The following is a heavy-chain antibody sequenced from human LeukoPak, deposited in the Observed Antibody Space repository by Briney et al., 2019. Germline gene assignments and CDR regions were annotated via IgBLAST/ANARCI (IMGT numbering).Heavy chain of an antibody. CDR2: ISAYNGNT. CDR1: GYTFTSYG. J-gene: IGHJ5*02. CDR3: ARGEKYDFWSGYYNPIISTWFDP. V-gene: IGHV1-18*01. D-gene: IGHD3-3*01. Sequence: ASVKVSCKASGYTFTSYGISWVRQAPGQGLEWMGWISAYNGNTNYAQKLQGRVTMTTDTSTSTAYMELRSLRSDDTAVYYCARGEKYDFWSGYYNPIISTWFDPWGQGTLVTVSS.